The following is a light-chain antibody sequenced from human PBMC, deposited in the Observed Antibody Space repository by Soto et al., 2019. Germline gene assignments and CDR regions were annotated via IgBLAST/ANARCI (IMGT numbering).Light chain of an antibody. CDR3: NSHGGSNNFWV. Sequence: QSALTQPPSASGSPGQSVTISWTGTSSDVGAYNSVSWYQQHPGKAPRLMIYEVNKRPSGVPDRFSGSKSGNMASLTVSGLQAEDEADYYCNSHGGSNNFWVFGGGTKLTVL. CDR2: EVN. CDR1: SSDVGAYNS. V-gene: IGLV2-8*01. J-gene: IGLJ3*02.